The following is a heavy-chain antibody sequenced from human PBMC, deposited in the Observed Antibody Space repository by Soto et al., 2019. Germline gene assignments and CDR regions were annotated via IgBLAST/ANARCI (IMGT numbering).Heavy chain of an antibody. CDR3: ATASVKYYYDSSGYYYPYYFDY. J-gene: IGHJ4*02. CDR2: FDPEDGET. V-gene: IGHV1-24*01. D-gene: IGHD3-22*01. Sequence: GASVKVSCKVSGHTLTELSMHWVRQAPGKGREWMGGFDPEDGETIYAQKFQGRVTMTEDTSTDTAYMELSSLRSEDTAVYYCATASVKYYYDSSGYYYPYYFDYWGQGXLVTVSS. CDR1: GHTLTELS.